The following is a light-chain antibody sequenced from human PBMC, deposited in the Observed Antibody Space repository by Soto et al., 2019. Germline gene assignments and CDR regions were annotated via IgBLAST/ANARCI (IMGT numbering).Light chain of an antibody. CDR3: MQGTHWPPIT. CDR1: QSLVYSDGNTY. Sequence: DVVMTQSQLSLPVTIGQPASISCRAIQSLVYSDGNTYLSWFQQRPGQSQRRLIYKVSNRDAGVPDRFSGSGSGTDFTPKISRVEAEDVGVYYGMQGTHWPPITFCQVTRLEIK. J-gene: IGKJ5*01. V-gene: IGKV2-30*01. CDR2: KVS.